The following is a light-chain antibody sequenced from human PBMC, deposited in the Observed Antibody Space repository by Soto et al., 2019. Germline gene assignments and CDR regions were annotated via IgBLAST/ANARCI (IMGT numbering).Light chain of an antibody. CDR3: QQRSNWPRYT. CDR1: QSVSSY. V-gene: IGKV3-11*01. J-gene: IGKJ2*01. CDR2: DAS. Sequence: EIVLTQSPATLSLSPGEGVTLSCRASQSVSSYLAWYQQKPGQAPRLLTYDASNRATGIPARFSGGGSGTDFTLTISSLEPEDFAVYYCQQRSNWPRYTFGQGTKLEIK.